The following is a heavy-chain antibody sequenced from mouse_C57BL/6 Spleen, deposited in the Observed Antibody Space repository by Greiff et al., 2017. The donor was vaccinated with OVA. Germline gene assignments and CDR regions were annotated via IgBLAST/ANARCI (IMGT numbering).Heavy chain of an antibody. CDR1: GYTFTSYW. D-gene: IGHD1-1*01. Sequence: VQLQQSGTELVKPGASVKLSCKASGYTFTSYWMHWVKQRPGQGLEWIGNINPSNGGTNYNEKFKSKATLTVDKSSSTAYMQLSSLTSEDSAVYYCAREGIYDYYAMDYWGQGTSVTVSS. J-gene: IGHJ4*01. CDR2: INPSNGGT. V-gene: IGHV1-53*01. CDR3: AREGIYDYYAMDY.